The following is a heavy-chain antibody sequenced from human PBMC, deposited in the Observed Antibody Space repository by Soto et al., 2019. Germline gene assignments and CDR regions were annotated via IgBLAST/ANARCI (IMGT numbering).Heavy chain of an antibody. CDR1: GGSISSGDYY. CDR2: IYYSGST. J-gene: IGHJ6*02. CDR3: ARGGGSGSHAAYYYYGMDV. D-gene: IGHD3-10*01. V-gene: IGHV4-30-4*01. Sequence: QVQLQESGPGLVKPSQTLSLTCTVSGGSISSGDYYWSWIRQPPGKGLEWIGYIYYSGSTYYNPSHRSRVTTPVDTSKNQFSLKLRSVPAADTAVYYCARGGGSGSHAAYYYYGMDVWGQGTTVTVSS.